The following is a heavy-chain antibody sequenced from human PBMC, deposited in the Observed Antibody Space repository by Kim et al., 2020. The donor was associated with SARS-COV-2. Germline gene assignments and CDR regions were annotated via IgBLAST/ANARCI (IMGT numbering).Heavy chain of an antibody. CDR2: ISIGHNDT. Sequence: ASVKVSCKASGYTFINYVMHWVRQAPGQRLEWMGLISIGHNDTKYSQKFRGRVTSTRDTTASTASMGLSSLRSEATAVYYCAGGSGWAFDYWVQETLVTV. D-gene: IGHD6-19*01. V-gene: IGHV1-3*04. J-gene: IGHJ4*02. CDR1: GYTFINYV. CDR3: AGGSGWAFDY.